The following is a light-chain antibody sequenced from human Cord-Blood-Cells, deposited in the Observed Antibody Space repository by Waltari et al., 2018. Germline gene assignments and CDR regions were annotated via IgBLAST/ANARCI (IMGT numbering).Light chain of an antibody. CDR1: KLGDKY. Sequence: SYELTQPPSVSVSPGQPASITCPGDKLGDKYACWYQQKPGQSPVLVIYQDSQRPSGIPERFSGSNSGNTATLTISGTQAMDEADYYCQAWDSSTAVFGGGTKLTVL. J-gene: IGLJ3*02. V-gene: IGLV3-1*01. CDR2: QDS. CDR3: QAWDSSTAV.